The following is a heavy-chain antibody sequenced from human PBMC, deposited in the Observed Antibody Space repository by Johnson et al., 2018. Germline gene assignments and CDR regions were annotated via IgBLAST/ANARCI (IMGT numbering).Heavy chain of an antibody. D-gene: IGHD2-21*02. J-gene: IGHJ6*03. V-gene: IGHV3-73*01. Sequence: VQLVQSGGGLVQPGGSLKLSCAASGFTFSDSIVYWVRQASGKGLERVARIRTKTNNYATSYAAAVMGSFTISRDYSKKTAYLQLNSLKSEDTAVYYCSAVVTGHHYMDVWGKGTTVTVSS. CDR1: GFTFSDSI. CDR2: IRTKTNNYAT. CDR3: SAVVTGHHYMDV.